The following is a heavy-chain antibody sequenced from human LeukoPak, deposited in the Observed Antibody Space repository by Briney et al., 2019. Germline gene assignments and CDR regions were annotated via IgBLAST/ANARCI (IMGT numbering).Heavy chain of an antibody. D-gene: IGHD4-17*01. J-gene: IGHJ4*02. CDR2: IIPIFGTA. Sequence: GASVKVSCKASGGTFSSYAISWVRQAPGQGLEWMGGIIPIFGTANYAQKFQGRVTITADESTSTAYMELSSLRSEDTAVYYCARVIYGDYAAFDYWGQGTLVTVSS. CDR3: ARVIYGDYAAFDY. V-gene: IGHV1-69*13. CDR1: GGTFSSYA.